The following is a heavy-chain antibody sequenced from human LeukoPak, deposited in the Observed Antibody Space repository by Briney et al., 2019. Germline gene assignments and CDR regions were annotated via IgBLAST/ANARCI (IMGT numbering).Heavy chain of an antibody. CDR1: GYTFTGYY. CDR3: ARGGRLQYGDYVAFDY. J-gene: IGHJ4*02. V-gene: IGHV1-2*02. D-gene: IGHD4-17*01. Sequence: GASVKVSCKASGYTFTGYYMHWVRQAPGQGLEWMGWINPNSGGTNYAQKFQGRVTMTRDTSISTAYMELSRLRSDDTAVYYCARGGRLQYGDYVAFDYWGQGTLVTVSS. CDR2: INPNSGGT.